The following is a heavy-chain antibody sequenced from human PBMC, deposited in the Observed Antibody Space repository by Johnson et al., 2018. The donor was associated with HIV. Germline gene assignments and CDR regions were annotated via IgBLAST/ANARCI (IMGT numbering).Heavy chain of an antibody. D-gene: IGHD3-10*02. CDR1: GFTVSSNY. CDR2: IYSGGST. CDR3: ASVRRGALDI. J-gene: IGHJ3*02. V-gene: IGHV3-66*01. Sequence: VQLVESGGGVVQPGGSLRLSCAASGFTVSSNYMSWLRQAPGKALEWVSVIYSGGSTQYADFVKGRFSISRDTSKNTVYLQMNSLRVEDTALYYCASVRRGALDIWGQGTMVTVSS.